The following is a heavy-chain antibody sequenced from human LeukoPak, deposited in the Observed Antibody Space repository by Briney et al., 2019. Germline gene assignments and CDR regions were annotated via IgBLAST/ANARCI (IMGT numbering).Heavy chain of an antibody. V-gene: IGHV4-34*01. J-gene: IGHJ4*02. CDR3: ARGQGTVTTH. D-gene: IGHD4-17*01. CDR1: GGSFSGYY. CDR2: INHSGST. Sequence: PSETLSLTCAVYGGSFSGYYWSWIRQPPGKGLEWIGEINHSGSTNYNPSLKSRVTISVDTSKNQFSLKLSSVTAADTAVYYCARGQGTVTTHWGQGTLVTVSS.